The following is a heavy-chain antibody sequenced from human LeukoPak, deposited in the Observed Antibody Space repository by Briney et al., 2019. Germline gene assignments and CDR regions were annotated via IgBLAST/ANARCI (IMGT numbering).Heavy chain of an antibody. CDR2: INPNSGGT. CDR1: GYTFTGYY. V-gene: IGHV1-2*02. J-gene: IGHJ6*03. Sequence: ASVKVSCKASGYTFTGYYMHWVRQAPGQGLEWMGWINPNSGGTNYAQKFQGRVTMTRDTSISTAYMELSRLRSDDTAVYYCARDIRPGYYYYYMDVWGKGTTVTVSS. CDR3: ARDIRPGYYYYYMDV.